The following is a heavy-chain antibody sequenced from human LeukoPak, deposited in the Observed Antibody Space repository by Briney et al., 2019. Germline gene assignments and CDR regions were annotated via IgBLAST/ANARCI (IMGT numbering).Heavy chain of an antibody. Sequence: SETLSLTCSVSGGSIIGTNYFWGWIRQPPGKGLEWIGSIYSSGSTYYNASLQSRVTISIETSKNQISLRLNSVTAADTAMYYCAKSGGYGLIDYWGQGTLVTVSS. D-gene: IGHD1-26*01. V-gene: IGHV4-39*01. CDR3: AKSGGYGLIDY. CDR1: GGSIIGTNYF. J-gene: IGHJ4*02. CDR2: IYSSGST.